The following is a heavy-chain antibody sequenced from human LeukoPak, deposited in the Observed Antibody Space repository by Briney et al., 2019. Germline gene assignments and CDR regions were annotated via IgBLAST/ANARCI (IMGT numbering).Heavy chain of an antibody. CDR3: AREGEYSSSSVFSP. V-gene: IGHV4-39*07. D-gene: IGHD6-6*01. Sequence: SETLSLTCTVSGDSISTSNSYWGWIRQPPGKGLEWIGSIYYSGSTYYNPSLKSRVTISVDTSKNQFSLKLSSVTAADTAVYYCAREGEYSSSSVFSPWGQGTLVTVSS. CDR1: GDSISTSNSY. J-gene: IGHJ5*02. CDR2: IYYSGST.